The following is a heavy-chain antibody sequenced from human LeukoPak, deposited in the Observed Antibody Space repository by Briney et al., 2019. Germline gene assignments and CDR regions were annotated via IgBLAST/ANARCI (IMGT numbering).Heavy chain of an antibody. J-gene: IGHJ4*02. CDR1: GYTFTSYA. CDR2: INTNTGNP. CDR3: ARTPGPVSSSWYPGVDY. Sequence: ASVKVSCKASGYTFTSYAMNWVRQAPGQGLEWMGWINTNTGNPTYAQGFTGRFVFSLDTSVSTAYLQISSLKAEDTAVYYCARTPGPVSSSWYPGVDYWGQGTLVTVSS. D-gene: IGHD6-13*01. V-gene: IGHV7-4-1*02.